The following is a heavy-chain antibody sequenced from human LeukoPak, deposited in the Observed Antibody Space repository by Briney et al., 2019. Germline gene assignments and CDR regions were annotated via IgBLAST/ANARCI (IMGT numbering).Heavy chain of an antibody. CDR3: NGFVAARPRVDY. CDR2: TRSKAYGGTT. CDR1: GFTFGDYA. Sequence: GGSLRLSCTASGFTFGDYAMSWVRQAPGKGLEWVGLTRSKAYGGTTEYAASVKGRFTISRDDSKSIAYLQMNSLKTEDTAVYYCNGFVAARPRVDYWGQGTLVTVSS. D-gene: IGHD6-6*01. J-gene: IGHJ4*02. V-gene: IGHV3-49*04.